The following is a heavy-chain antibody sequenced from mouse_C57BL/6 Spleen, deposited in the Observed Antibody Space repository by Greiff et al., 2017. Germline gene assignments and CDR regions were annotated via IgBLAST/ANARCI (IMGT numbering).Heavy chain of an antibody. CDR1: GFTFSSYA. Sequence: DVKLVESGGGLVKPGGSLKLSCAASGFTFSSYAMSWVRQTPEKRLEWVATISDGGSYTYYPDNVKGRFTISRDNAKNNLYLQMSHLKSEDTAMYYCARDNDYAYYAMDYWGQGTSVTVSS. J-gene: IGHJ4*01. CDR3: ARDNDYAYYAMDY. V-gene: IGHV5-4*01. CDR2: ISDGGSYT. D-gene: IGHD2-4*01.